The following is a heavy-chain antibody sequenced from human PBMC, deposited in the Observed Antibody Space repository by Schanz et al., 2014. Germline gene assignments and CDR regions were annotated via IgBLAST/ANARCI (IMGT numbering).Heavy chain of an antibody. J-gene: IGHJ3*02. Sequence: QVQLVQSGAEVKKPGASVKVSCKASGYTFTGYYMHWVRQAPRQGLEWMGRIDPNSGGTNFAQKFQGRVTMTRDTSISTAYMELSRLRSDDTAVYYCARDIQYHYDTSGPVGAFDIWGQGTVVTVSS. V-gene: IGHV1-2*06. CDR3: ARDIQYHYDTSGPVGAFDI. CDR1: GYTFTGYY. CDR2: IDPNSGGT. D-gene: IGHD3-22*01.